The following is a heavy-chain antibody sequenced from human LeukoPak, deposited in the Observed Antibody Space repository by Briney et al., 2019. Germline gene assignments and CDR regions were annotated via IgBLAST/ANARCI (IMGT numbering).Heavy chain of an antibody. Sequence: MTSETLSLTCAVYGGSFSGYYWSWIRQPPGKGLEWIGEINHSGSTNYNPSLKSRVTISVDTSKNQFSLKLSSVTAADTAVYYCARRGSSSWYEGYYFDYWGQGTLVTVSS. J-gene: IGHJ4*02. CDR1: GGSFSGYY. CDR3: ARRGSSSWYEGYYFDY. CDR2: INHSGST. D-gene: IGHD6-13*01. V-gene: IGHV4-34*01.